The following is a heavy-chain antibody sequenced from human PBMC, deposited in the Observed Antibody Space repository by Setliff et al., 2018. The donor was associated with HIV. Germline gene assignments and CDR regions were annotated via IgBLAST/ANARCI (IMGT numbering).Heavy chain of an antibody. CDR2: ITDSGNT. CDR1: GASISSYY. V-gene: IGHV4-59*01. D-gene: IGHD3-9*01. CDR3: ARETQQSYNIVTGYNYYYGIDV. Sequence: PSETLSLTCNVSGASISSYYWTWIRQSPGNRLEWLGYITDSGNTNYNPSLRRRVTISADTSKNQVSLRLRSVNAADTAVYYCARETQQSYNIVTGYNYYYGIDVWGQGTTVTVSS. J-gene: IGHJ6*02.